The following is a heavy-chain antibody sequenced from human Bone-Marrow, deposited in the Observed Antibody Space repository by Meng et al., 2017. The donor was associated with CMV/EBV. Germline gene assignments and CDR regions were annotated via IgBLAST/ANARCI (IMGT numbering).Heavy chain of an antibody. D-gene: IGHD2-2*03. CDR3: GRGGTRWIKVYYFDS. Sequence: GGSLRLSCAASGFTFSSYAMHWVRQAPGKGLEWVAVISHDGSNKYDADSVKGRFTISRGNSKNTLYLQMNSLRAEDTAVYYCGRGGTRWIKVYYFDSWGQGTRVTVYS. V-gene: IGHV3-30-3*01. CDR1: GFTFSSYA. CDR2: ISHDGSNK. J-gene: IGHJ4*02.